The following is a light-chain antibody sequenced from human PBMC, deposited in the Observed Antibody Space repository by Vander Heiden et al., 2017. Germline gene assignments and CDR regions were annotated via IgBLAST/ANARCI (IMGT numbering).Light chain of an antibody. J-gene: IGLJ1*01. CDR3: AAWDDSLNAFYV. V-gene: IGLV1-44*01. Sequence: QSVLTQPPSASGTPGQRVTISCSGSSSNIGSNTVNWYQQLPGTAPKLLIYSNNQRPSGVPDRFSGSKSGTSASLAISGRQSEDEADYYCAAWDDSLNAFYVFGTGTKVTVL. CDR1: SSNIGSNT. CDR2: SNN.